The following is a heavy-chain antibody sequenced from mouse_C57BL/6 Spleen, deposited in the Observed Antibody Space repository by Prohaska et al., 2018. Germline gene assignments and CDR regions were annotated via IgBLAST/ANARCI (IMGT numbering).Heavy chain of an antibody. D-gene: IGHD1-1*01. CDR2: INPYNGDT. CDR3: ARWRITTVVDYFDY. J-gene: IGHJ2*01. V-gene: IGHV1-20*01. Sequence: VMQSHGKSLEWIGRINPYNGDTFYNQKFKGKATLTVDKSSSTAHMELRSLTSEDSAVYYCARWRITTVVDYFDYWGQGTTLTVSS.